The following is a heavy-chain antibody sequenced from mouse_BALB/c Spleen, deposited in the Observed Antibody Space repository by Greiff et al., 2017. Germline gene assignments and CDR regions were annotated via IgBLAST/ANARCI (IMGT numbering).Heavy chain of an antibody. J-gene: IGHJ3*01. D-gene: IGHD1-1*01. V-gene: IGHV5-6*01. CDR3: ARPNYYGSRKKAWFAY. CDR2: ISSGGSYT. Sequence: VQLKESGGDLVKPGGSLKLSCAASGFTFSSYGMSWVRQTPDKRLEWVATISSGGSYTYYPDSVKGRFTISRDNAKNTLYLQMSSLKSEDTAMYYCARPNYYGSRKKAWFAYWGQGTLVTVSA. CDR1: GFTFSSYG.